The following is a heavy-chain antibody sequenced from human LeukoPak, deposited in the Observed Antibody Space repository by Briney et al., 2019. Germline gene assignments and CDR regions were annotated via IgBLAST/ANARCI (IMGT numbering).Heavy chain of an antibody. V-gene: IGHV3-7*03. CDR3: ARGGGLDV. CDR2: INHNGNVN. CDR1: GFTFSSYW. D-gene: IGHD3-16*01. J-gene: IGHJ6*02. Sequence: GWSLRLSCAASGFTFSSYWMNWARQAPGKGLEWVASINHNGNVNYYVDSVKGRFTISRDNAKNSLYLQMSNLRAEDTAVYFCARGGGLDVWGQGATVTVSS.